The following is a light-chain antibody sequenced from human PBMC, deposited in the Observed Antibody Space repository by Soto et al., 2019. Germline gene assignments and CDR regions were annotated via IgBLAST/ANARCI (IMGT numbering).Light chain of an antibody. CDR3: QQYGTSPIT. V-gene: IGKV3-20*01. Sequence: IVLTQSPGTLSLSPWERATLSCRASQSVSSSYLAWYQQKPGQAPRLLIYGASSRATGILDRFSGSGSGTDFTLTISRLEPEDFAVYYCQQYGTSPITFGQGTRWRL. CDR2: GAS. J-gene: IGKJ5*01. CDR1: QSVSSSY.